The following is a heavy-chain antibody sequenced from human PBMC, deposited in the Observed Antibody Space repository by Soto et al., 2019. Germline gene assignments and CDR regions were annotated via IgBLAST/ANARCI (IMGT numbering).Heavy chain of an antibody. Sequence: PGGSLRLSCAASGFTVNSNYMSWVRQAPGEGLEWVSAIYSGGSTYYADSVKDRFIIARDSSKNMLYLQMNSLRAEDTAVYYCAKWGPYYYYGMDVWGQGTTVTVSS. CDR3: AKWGPYYYYGMDV. CDR1: GFTVNSNY. D-gene: IGHD1-26*01. CDR2: IYSGGST. J-gene: IGHJ6*02. V-gene: IGHV3-66*01.